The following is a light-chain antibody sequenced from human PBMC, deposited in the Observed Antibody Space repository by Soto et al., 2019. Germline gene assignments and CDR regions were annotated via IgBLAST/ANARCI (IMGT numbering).Light chain of an antibody. CDR2: DAS. CDR1: QTISTW. J-gene: IGKJ1*01. V-gene: IGKV1-5*01. Sequence: DIQVTQSPPTLSASVGDRVTITCRASQTISTWMAWYQQKPGKAPKLLVYDASTLQSGVASRFSGSGSGTEFTLIISGLQPDDSATYYCQQYNSYSEAFGQGTKVDIK. CDR3: QQYNSYSEA.